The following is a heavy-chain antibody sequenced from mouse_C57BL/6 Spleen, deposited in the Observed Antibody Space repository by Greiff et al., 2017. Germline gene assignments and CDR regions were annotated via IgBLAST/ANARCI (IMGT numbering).Heavy chain of an antibody. CDR2: IDPSDSYT. V-gene: IGHV1-69*01. CDR1: GYTFTSYW. Sequence: VQLQQPGAELVMPGASVKLSCKASGYTFTSYWMPWVKQRPGQGLEWIGEIDPSDSYTNYNQKFKGKSTLTVDKSSSTAYMQLSSRTSEDSAVYYCARRNSGRAMDYWGQGTSVTVSS. D-gene: IGHD1-1*01. CDR3: ARRNSGRAMDY. J-gene: IGHJ4*01.